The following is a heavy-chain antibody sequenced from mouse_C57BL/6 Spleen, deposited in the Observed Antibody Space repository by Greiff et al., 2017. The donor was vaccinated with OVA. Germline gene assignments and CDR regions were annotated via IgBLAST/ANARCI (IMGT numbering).Heavy chain of an antibody. CDR2: INPNNGGT. J-gene: IGHJ4*01. CDR3: ARWPRLLRGAMDY. CDR1: GYTFTDYN. D-gene: IGHD1-1*01. Sequence: EVKLMESGPELVKPGASVKIPCKASGYTFTDYNMDWVKQSHGKSLEWIGDINPNNGGTIYNQKFKGKATLTVDKSSSTAYMELRSLTSEDTAVYYCARWPRLLRGAMDYWGQGTSVTVSS. V-gene: IGHV1-18*01.